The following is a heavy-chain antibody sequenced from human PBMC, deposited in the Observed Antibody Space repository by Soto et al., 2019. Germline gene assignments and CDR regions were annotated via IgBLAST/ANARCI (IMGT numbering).Heavy chain of an antibody. CDR1: GRSTSSFY. J-gene: IGHJ6*02. D-gene: IGHD2-15*01. CDR2: SYYSGSN. V-gene: IGHV4-59*08. Sequence: PSQSMSPTCTLAGRSTSSFYWSCIRQPPGGEMQYIGSSYYSGSNNDKPSLKGRVTRADDTSTNQFSLTLSSVTAADTAVYYWARGWWPREGYVMDVWGQGTTVT. CDR3: ARGWWPREGYVMDV.